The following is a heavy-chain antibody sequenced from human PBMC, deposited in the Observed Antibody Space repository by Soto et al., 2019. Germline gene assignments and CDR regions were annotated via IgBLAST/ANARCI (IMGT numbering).Heavy chain of an antibody. CDR1: GGSISSGGYY. V-gene: IGHV4-31*03. CDR3: ARDYYSSSTRRYGAPYGMDV. J-gene: IGHJ6*02. Sequence: SETLSLTCTGSGGSISSGGYYWSWIRQHPGKGLEWIGYIYYSGSTYYNPSLKSRVTISVDTSKNQFSLKLSPVTAADAAVYYCARDYYSSSTRRYGAPYGMDVWGQGTTVTVSS. CDR2: IYYSGST. D-gene: IGHD2-2*01.